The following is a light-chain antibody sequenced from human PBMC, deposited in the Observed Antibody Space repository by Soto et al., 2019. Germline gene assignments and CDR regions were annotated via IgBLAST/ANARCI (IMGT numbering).Light chain of an antibody. V-gene: IGLV2-23*02. CDR1: STDIGTYNS. CDR3: CSYAGSSWV. Sequence: QSALTQPASVSGSPGRSITISCTGTSTDIGTYNSVSWYQHHPGKAPKLLIFEVIDRPSGVSDRFSGSKSGNTASLTISSLQFEDEADYYCCSYAGSSWVFGGGTKVTVL. CDR2: EVI. J-gene: IGLJ3*02.